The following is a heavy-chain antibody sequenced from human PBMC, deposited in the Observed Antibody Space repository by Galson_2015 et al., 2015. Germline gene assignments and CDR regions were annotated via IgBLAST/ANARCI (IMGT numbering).Heavy chain of an antibody. V-gene: IGHV3-30*18. D-gene: IGHD2-15*01. J-gene: IGHJ6*02. CDR1: GFTFSSCG. CDR2: ISDEGSIK. Sequence: SLRLSCAASGFTFSSCGMHWVRQAPGTGLEWVALISDEGSIKEYADSVKGRFTISRDNSKNTLSLHMNSMRAADTAIYYCAKDNEGYCSDGHCYSYYYYGMDVWGQGTTVTVSS. CDR3: AKDNEGYCSDGHCYSYYYYGMDV.